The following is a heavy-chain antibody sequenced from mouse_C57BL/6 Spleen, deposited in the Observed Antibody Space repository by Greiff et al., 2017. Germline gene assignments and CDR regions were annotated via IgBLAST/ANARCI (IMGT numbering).Heavy chain of an antibody. Sequence: VQLQQSGPELVKPGASVKISCKASGYSFTGYYMNWVKQSPEKSLEWIGEINPSTGGTTYNQKFKAKATLTVDKSSSTAYMQLKSLTSEDSAVYYCARNYVGYWGQGTTLTVSS. J-gene: IGHJ2*01. CDR3: ARNYVGY. CDR1: GYSFTGYY. V-gene: IGHV1-42*01. CDR2: INPSTGGT.